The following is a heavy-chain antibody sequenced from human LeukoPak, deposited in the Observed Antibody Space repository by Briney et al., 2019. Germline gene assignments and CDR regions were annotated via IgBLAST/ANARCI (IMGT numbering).Heavy chain of an antibody. Sequence: SETLSLTCSVSGGSISSGTYYWGWIRQPPGKGLEWIATIYYSGTTYYNPSLKSRVTISVDTSKNQFSLKLSSVTAADTAVYYCARGIGYYGSGSYYDYWGQGTLVTVSS. D-gene: IGHD3-10*01. J-gene: IGHJ4*02. CDR3: ARGIGYYGSGSYYDY. CDR2: IYYSGTT. V-gene: IGHV4-39*07. CDR1: GGSISSGTYY.